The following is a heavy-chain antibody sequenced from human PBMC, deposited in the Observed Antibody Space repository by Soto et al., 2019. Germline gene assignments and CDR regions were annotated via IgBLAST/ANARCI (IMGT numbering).Heavy chain of an antibody. CDR3: ARDQTSGSYHLSDY. D-gene: IGHD1-26*01. CDR2: ITTYNGDT. Sequence: QVQLVQSGAEVKKPGASVKVSCKASGYTFTSFGINWLRQAPGQGLEWMGWITTYNGDTNYAQKFQGRVTMTTDTSTSTAYMALRSLRSDDTAVYYCARDQTSGSYHLSDYWGQGTLVTVSS. CDR1: GYTFTSFG. V-gene: IGHV1-18*01. J-gene: IGHJ4*02.